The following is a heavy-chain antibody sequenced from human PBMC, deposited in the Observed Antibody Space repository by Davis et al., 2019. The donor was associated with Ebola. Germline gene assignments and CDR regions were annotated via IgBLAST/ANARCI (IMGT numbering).Heavy chain of an antibody. Sequence: AASVKVSCKASGYTFKNYAISWVRQAPGQGLEWMGWISAYNGNTDYAQKLQGRVTMTTDTSTSTAYMELRSLRSDDTAVYYCTRGNSWDAPFDYWGQGTLVTVSS. CDR1: GYTFKNYA. CDR2: ISAYNGNT. V-gene: IGHV1-18*01. CDR3: TRGNSWDAPFDY. D-gene: IGHD6-13*01. J-gene: IGHJ4*02.